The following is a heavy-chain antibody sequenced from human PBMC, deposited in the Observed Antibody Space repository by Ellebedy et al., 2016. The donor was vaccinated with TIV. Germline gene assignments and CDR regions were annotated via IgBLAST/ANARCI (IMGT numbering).Heavy chain of an antibody. CDR1: GFSLSTSGVG. J-gene: IGHJ1*01. Sequence: SGPTLVKPTQTLTLTCTFSGFSLSTSGVGVGWIRQPPGKALEWLALIYWNDDKRYSPSLKSRLTITKDTSKNQVVLTMTNMDPVDTATYYCAHARYSSSWYTPAWAEYFQHWGQGTLVTVSS. CDR2: IYWNDDK. D-gene: IGHD6-13*01. CDR3: AHARYSSSWYTPAWAEYFQH. V-gene: IGHV2-5*01.